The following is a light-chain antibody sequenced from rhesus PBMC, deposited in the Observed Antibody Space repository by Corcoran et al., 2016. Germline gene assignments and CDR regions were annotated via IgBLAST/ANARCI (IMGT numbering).Light chain of an antibody. V-gene: IGKV1-21*01. J-gene: IGKJ2*01. CDR3: QQYSSAPYS. Sequence: DIQMTQSPSSLSASVGDRVTITCRASQGISSWLAWYQQKPGKAPKLLIYKASSLQSGVPSRISGSGSGTDFTLTINRLQPEDFATYYCQQYSSAPYSFGQGTKVEIK. CDR2: KAS. CDR1: QGISSW.